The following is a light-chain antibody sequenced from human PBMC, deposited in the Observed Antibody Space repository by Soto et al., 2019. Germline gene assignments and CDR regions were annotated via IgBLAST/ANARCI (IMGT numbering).Light chain of an antibody. CDR3: CSYAGSYTVV. CDR2: GHT. Sequence: QSVLTQPPSVSGAPGQRVTISCTGSSSNIGTGYDVHWYQQLPGTAPKLLIYGHTNRPSGVPDRFSGSKSGNTASLTISGLQAEDGADYYCCSYAGSYTVVFGGGTQLTVL. CDR1: SSNIGTGYD. J-gene: IGLJ2*01. V-gene: IGLV1-40*01.